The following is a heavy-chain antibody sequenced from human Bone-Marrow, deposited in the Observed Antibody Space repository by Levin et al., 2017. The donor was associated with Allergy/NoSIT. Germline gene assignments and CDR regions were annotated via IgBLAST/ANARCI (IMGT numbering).Heavy chain of an antibody. CDR2: SKSKDDGGAT. D-gene: IGHD1-26*01. Sequence: PGGSLRLSCATSGFIFSTAWMNWVRQAPGRGLEWVGRSKSKDDGGATDYAAPVKGRFTISRDDSKRTLSLQMNSLKSEDTAVYYCTTGYSRYTHDGFWGQGTPVTVSS. J-gene: IGHJ4*02. V-gene: IGHV3-15*07. CDR3: TTGYSRYTHDGF. CDR1: GFIFSTAW.